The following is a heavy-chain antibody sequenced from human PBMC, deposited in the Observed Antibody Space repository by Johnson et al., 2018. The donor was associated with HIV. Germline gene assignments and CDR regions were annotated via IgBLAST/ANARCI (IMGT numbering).Heavy chain of an antibody. Sequence: QVKLVESGGGLVQPGGSLRLSCAASGFTFSGYGMHWVRQAPGKGLEWVAFIRYDGSNKYYADSVKGRFTISRDNSKNTLYLQMNSLRAEDTAVYYCAKDEIAAPLAFDIWGQGTMVTVSS. D-gene: IGHD6-25*01. J-gene: IGHJ3*02. V-gene: IGHV3-30*02. CDR1: GFTFSGYG. CDR2: IRYDGSNK. CDR3: AKDEIAAPLAFDI.